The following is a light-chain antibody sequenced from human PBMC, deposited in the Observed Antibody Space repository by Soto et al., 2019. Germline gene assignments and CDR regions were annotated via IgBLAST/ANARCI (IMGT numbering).Light chain of an antibody. Sequence: EIVLTQSPGTLSLSPGERATLSCRASQSVSSNYLAWYQQKPGQAPTLLIYGASIRATGIPDRFSGSGSGTDFTLTISRLEPEDFAGYYCQQYGSSSRTFGQGTELEIK. CDR3: QQYGSSSRT. CDR1: QSVSSNY. V-gene: IGKV3-20*01. CDR2: GAS. J-gene: IGKJ2*01.